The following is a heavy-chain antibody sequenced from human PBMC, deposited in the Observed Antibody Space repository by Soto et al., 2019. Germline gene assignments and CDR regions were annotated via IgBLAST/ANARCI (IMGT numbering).Heavy chain of an antibody. CDR2: IIHIFDRA. CDR1: GGTFSSSA. J-gene: IGHJ6*02. V-gene: IGHV1-69*06. CDR3: ANRGYDILTGQLTSSGGMDV. Sequence: GASVKVSCKASGGTFSSSAISWVRQAPGQGXEWMGGIIHIFDRANHTQKFDGGVTINADKPTSTGYMELRSLRSEDTAVYNCANRGYDILTGQLTSSGGMDVWGQGTTVTVSS. D-gene: IGHD3-9*01.